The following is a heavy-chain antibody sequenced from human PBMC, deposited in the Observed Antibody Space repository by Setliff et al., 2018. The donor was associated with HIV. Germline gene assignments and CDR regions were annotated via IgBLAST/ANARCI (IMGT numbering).Heavy chain of an antibody. CDR2: IIPIFGTA. D-gene: IGHD2-15*01. Sequence: GASVKVSCKASGGTFSSYAISWVRQAPGQGLEWVGGIIPIFGTANYAQKFQGRVTVTADESTSTAYMELSSLRSEDTAVYYCARDLSHAVVVSASAFHIWGQGTRV. V-gene: IGHV1-69*13. J-gene: IGHJ3*02. CDR3: ARDLSHAVVVSASAFHI. CDR1: GGTFSSYA.